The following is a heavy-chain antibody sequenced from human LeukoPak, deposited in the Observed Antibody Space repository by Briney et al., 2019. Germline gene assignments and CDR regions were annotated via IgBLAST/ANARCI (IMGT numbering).Heavy chain of an antibody. Sequence: SETLSLTCTVSGGSISSYYWSWIRQPPGKGLEWIGSIYYSGSTYYNPSLKSRVTISVDTSKNQFSLKLSSVTAADTAVYYCARTGYYDSSGFFLDYWGQGTLVTVSS. CDR2: IYYSGST. J-gene: IGHJ4*02. V-gene: IGHV4-59*12. CDR1: GGSISSYY. D-gene: IGHD3-22*01. CDR3: ARTGYYDSSGFFLDY.